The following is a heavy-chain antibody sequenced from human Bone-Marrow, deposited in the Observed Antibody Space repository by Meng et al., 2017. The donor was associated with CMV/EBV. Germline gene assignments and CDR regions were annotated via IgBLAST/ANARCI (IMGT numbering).Heavy chain of an antibody. CDR3: AKDPPGIAAAGPYFDD. CDR2: ISGSGGST. CDR1: GFTFSSYA. J-gene: IGHJ4*01. Sequence: GESRKISCAASGFTFSSYAMSWVRQAPGKGLEWVSAISGSGGSTYYADSVKGRFTISRDNSKNTLYLQMNSLRAEDTAVYYCAKDPPGIAAAGPYFDDWGQGTRVTGSS. V-gene: IGHV3-23*01. D-gene: IGHD6-13*01.